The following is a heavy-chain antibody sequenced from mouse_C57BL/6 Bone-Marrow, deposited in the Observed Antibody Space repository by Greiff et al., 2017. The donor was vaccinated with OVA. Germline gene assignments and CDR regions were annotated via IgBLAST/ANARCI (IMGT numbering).Heavy chain of an antibody. CDR1: GYTFTSYW. D-gene: IGHD1-1*01. CDR3: ARGGVTTVVAHWYFDV. V-gene: IGHV1-55*01. Sequence: QVQLQQPGAELVKPGASVKMSCKASGYTFTSYWTTWVKQRPGQGLEWIGDIYPGSGSTNYNEKFKSKATLTVDTSSSTAYMQLSSLTSEDSAVYYCARGGVTTVVAHWYFDVWGTGTTVTVSS. J-gene: IGHJ1*03. CDR2: IYPGSGST.